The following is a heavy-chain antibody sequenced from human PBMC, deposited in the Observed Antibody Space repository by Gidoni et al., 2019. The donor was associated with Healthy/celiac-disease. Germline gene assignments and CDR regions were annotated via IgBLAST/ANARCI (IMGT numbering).Heavy chain of an antibody. CDR2: ISGSGGST. V-gene: IGHV3-23*01. Sequence: EVQLLESGGGLVQHGGSLRLSCAASGFTFSRYAMSWVRQPPGKGLEWVSAISGSGGSTYYADSVKGRFTISRDNSKNTLYLQMNSLRAEDTAVYYCAKDLPPLIEGENDAFDIWGQGTMVTVSS. J-gene: IGHJ3*02. CDR1: GFTFSRYA. D-gene: IGHD3-16*01. CDR3: AKDLPPLIEGENDAFDI.